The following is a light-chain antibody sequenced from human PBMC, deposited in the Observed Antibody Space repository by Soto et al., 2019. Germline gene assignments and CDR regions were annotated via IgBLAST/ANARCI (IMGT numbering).Light chain of an antibody. V-gene: IGKV1-9*01. CDR1: QSITTY. Sequence: DIQMTQSPSSLSASVGDRVTITCRASQSITTYLNWYRQKPGKAPKLLIYAASTLQSGVPSRFSGSASGTEFTLTISSLQPEDFATYYCQQVSGYPLSFGGGTKVDIK. CDR3: QQVSGYPLS. J-gene: IGKJ4*01. CDR2: AAS.